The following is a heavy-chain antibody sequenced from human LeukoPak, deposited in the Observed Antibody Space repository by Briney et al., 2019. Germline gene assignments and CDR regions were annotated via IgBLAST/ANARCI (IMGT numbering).Heavy chain of an antibody. CDR1: RFTFSSYG. J-gene: IGHJ4*02. Sequence: GRSLRLSCAASRFTFSSYGMHWVRQAPGRGLEWVAVISYDGSNKYYADSVKGRFTISRDNSENTLYLQMNSLRAEDTAVYYCAKTAGRRAGIDYWGQGTLVTVSS. CDR3: AKTAGRRAGIDY. CDR2: ISYDGSNK. D-gene: IGHD5-24*01. V-gene: IGHV3-30*18.